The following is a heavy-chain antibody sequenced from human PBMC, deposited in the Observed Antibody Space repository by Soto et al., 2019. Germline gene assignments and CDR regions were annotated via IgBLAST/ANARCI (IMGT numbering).Heavy chain of an antibody. V-gene: IGHV2-5*02. D-gene: IGHD1-1*01. CDR1: GFSLSTGAVS. J-gene: IGHJ3*01. CDR3: AHTLSYNWNGGAFDV. Sequence: QITLKESGPTLVKPTQTLTLTCTFSGFSLSTGAVSVGWIRQPPGKAPEWLALIYWDDDKTYSPSLKSRLNITKATSKNQVVLTMTDMDPVDTATYYCAHTLSYNWNGGAFDVWGQGTTVTVSS. CDR2: IYWDDDK.